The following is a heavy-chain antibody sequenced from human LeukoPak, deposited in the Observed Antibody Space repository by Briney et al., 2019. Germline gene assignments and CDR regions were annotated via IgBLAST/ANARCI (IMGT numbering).Heavy chain of an antibody. V-gene: IGHV3-30*18. J-gene: IGHJ4*02. CDR2: ISFDGSYK. Sequence: GGSLRLSCAASGFTFSSLGMHWVRQAPGKGLEWVAVISFDGSYKSYAVSMKGRFTISRDNSKNTMYLHMNSLRLKDTAVYYCAKDYGGENLDYWGQGTLVTVSS. CDR1: GFTFSSLG. CDR3: AKDYGGENLDY. D-gene: IGHD4-23*01.